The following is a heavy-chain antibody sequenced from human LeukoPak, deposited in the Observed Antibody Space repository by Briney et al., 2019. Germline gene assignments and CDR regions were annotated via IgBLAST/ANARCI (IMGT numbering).Heavy chain of an antibody. V-gene: IGHV3-23*01. CDR2: ISGSGSST. CDR3: ARDLSVDY. J-gene: IGHJ4*02. Sequence: GGALRLSCAASGFTFSSYAMSWVRQAPGKGLEWVSGISGSGSSTYYADSVKGRFTISRDNSKNTLYLQMNNLRAEDTAVYYCARDLSVDYWGQGTLVTVSS. CDR1: GFTFSSYA.